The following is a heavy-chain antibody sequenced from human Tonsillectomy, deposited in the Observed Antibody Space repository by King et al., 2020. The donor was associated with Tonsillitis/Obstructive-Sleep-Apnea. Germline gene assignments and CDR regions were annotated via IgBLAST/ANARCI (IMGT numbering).Heavy chain of an antibody. D-gene: IGHD3-10*01. CDR1: GFRFSSYA. Sequence: EVQLVESGGGLVQPGGSLRLSCAASGFRFSSYAMSWVRQAPGKGLEWVAAITGGAASTYYADFVKDRFSISRDNSKDTLFLQMNSLRADDTAVYYCVRDRGRGVLADFEYWGQGTLVTVSS. CDR3: VRDRGRGVLADFEY. CDR2: ITGGAAST. V-gene: IGHV3-23*04. J-gene: IGHJ4*02.